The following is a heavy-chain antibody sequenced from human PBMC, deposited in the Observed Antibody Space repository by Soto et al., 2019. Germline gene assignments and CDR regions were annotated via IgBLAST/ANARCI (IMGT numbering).Heavy chain of an antibody. D-gene: IGHD1-26*01. J-gene: IGHJ4*02. CDR3: GKAISGDNAHIDH. CDR2: ISYDGSNK. Sequence: PGGSLRLSCAASGFTFSSYGIHWVRQAPGKGLEWVAFISYDGSNKYYADSVKGRFTISRDNSKNTLYVQMNSMTAEDTAVYYCGKAISGDNAHIDHWGQGTRVTVSA. V-gene: IGHV3-30*18. CDR1: GFTFSSYG.